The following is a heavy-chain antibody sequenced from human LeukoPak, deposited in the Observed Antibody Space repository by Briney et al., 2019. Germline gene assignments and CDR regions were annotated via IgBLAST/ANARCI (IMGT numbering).Heavy chain of an antibody. J-gene: IGHJ4*02. V-gene: IGHV4-39*07. CDR2: IYYSGST. CDR1: GGSISSSSYY. D-gene: IGHD3-10*01. Sequence: PSETLSPTCTVSGGSISSSSYYWGWIRQPPGKGLEWIGSIYYSGSTYYNPSLKSRVTISVDTSKNQFSLKLSSVTAADTAVYYCARGDGLLWFTYWGQGTLVTVSS. CDR3: ARGDGLLWFTY.